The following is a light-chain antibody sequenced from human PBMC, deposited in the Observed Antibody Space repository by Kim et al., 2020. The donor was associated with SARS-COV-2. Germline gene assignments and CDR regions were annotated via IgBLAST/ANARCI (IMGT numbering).Light chain of an antibody. V-gene: IGLV1-44*01. CDR1: SPNIGTNT. CDR2: SNT. Sequence: GQRVTISCSGSSPNIGTNTVSWYQQLPGTAPKLLIFSNTERPSGVPDRFSGSKSGTSASLAISGLQSEDAADYYCATWDDNLDAYVFGGGTKLTVL. CDR3: ATWDDNLDAYV. J-gene: IGLJ3*02.